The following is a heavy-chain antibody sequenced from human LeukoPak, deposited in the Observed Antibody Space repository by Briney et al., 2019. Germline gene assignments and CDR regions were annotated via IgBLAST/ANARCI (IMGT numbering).Heavy chain of an antibody. J-gene: IGHJ6*02. CDR1: GFTFSSYS. V-gene: IGHV3-21*01. D-gene: IGHD3-10*01. Sequence: GSLRLSCAASGFTFSSYSMNWVRQAPGKGLEWVSSISSSSSYIYYADSVKGRFTISRDNAKNSLYLQMNSLRAEDTAVYYCARDPSGGSGSYPPYYYYYGMDVWGQGTTVTVSS. CDR3: ARDPSGGSGSYPPYYYYYGMDV. CDR2: ISSSSSYI.